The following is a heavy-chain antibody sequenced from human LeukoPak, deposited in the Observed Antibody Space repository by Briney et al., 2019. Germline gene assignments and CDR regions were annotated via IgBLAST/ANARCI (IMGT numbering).Heavy chain of an antibody. V-gene: IGHV3-21*01. Sequence: GSLRLSCAASGFTFSSCSMNWVRQAPGKGLKWVSSISSSSSYIYYADSVKGRFTISRDNAKNSLYLQMNSLRAEDTAVYYCARDDQYCSGGSCRFDYWGQGTLVTVSS. CDR2: ISSSSSYI. CDR3: ARDDQYCSGGSCRFDY. D-gene: IGHD2-15*01. J-gene: IGHJ4*02. CDR1: GFTFSSCS.